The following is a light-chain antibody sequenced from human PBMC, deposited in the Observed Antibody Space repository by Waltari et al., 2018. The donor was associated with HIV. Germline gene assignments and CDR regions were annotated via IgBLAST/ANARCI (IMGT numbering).Light chain of an antibody. J-gene: IGLJ2*01. CDR3: QVWDANTDVV. CDR2: YDG. CDR1: DIGTRS. Sequence: SYVLTQTPSVSVAPGKTATLTCEGSDIGTRSGHWYRQKPGQAPVLVIYYDGERPSGIAERFSGSNSGNTDTLTISRVGVGDEADYYCQVWDANTDVVFGTGTKLTVL. V-gene: IGLV3-21*04.